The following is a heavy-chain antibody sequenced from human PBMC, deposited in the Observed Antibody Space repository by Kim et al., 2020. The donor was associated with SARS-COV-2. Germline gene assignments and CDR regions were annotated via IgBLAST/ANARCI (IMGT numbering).Heavy chain of an antibody. CDR2: IIPIFGTA. J-gene: IGHJ4*02. D-gene: IGHD4-17*01. CDR3: ARSGRLPADEDYGDYFLGAY. V-gene: IGHV1-69*13. Sequence: SVKVSCKASGGTFSSYAISWVRQAPGQGLEWMGGIIPIFGTANYAQKFQGRVTITADESTSTAYMELSSLRSEDTAVYYCARSGRLPADEDYGDYFLGAYWGQGTLVTVSS. CDR1: GGTFSSYA.